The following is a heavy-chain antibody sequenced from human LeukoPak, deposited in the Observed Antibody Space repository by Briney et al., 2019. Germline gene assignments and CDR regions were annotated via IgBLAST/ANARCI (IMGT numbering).Heavy chain of an antibody. J-gene: IGHJ6*02. V-gene: IGHV1-2*02. CDR2: INPNSGGT. CDR1: GYTFTGYY. Sequence: GASVKVSCKASGYTFTGYYMHWVRQAPGQGLEWMGWINPNSGGTNYAQKFQGRVTMTRDTSISTAYMELSRLRSDDTAVYYCARDSFCSGGSCYQGDPYYYYYGMDVWGQGTTVTVSS. CDR3: ARDSFCSGGSCYQGDPYYYYYGMDV. D-gene: IGHD2-15*01.